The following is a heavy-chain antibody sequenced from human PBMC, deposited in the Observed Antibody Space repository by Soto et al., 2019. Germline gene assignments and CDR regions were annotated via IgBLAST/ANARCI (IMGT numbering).Heavy chain of an antibody. J-gene: IGHJ4*02. V-gene: IGHV4-4*07. CDR3: ARGSYSSGHYVVDY. D-gene: IGHD6-19*01. Sequence: SETLSLTWTVSGASISAYAWSGLRQRAGKGLEWIGRLYSSGNTNYNPSFKSRLTMSADASKNQFSLKLSPVTAADTAVYYCARGSYSSGHYVVDYWGQGTLVTVSS. CDR1: GASISAYA. CDR2: LYSSGNT.